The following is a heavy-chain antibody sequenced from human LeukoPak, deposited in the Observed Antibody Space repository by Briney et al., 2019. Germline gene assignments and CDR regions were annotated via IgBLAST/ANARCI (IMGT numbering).Heavy chain of an antibody. D-gene: IGHD3-22*01. CDR3: AREGRHYDSSGYYDRTPYFDY. J-gene: IGHJ4*02. CDR2: IYYSGST. Sequence: SETLSLTCAVSGGSISSYYWSWIRQPPGKGLEWIGYIYYSGSTNYNPSLKSRVTISVDTSKNQFSLKLSSVTAADTAVYYCAREGRHYDSSGYYDRTPYFDYWGQGTLVTASS. V-gene: IGHV4-59*01. CDR1: GGSISSYY.